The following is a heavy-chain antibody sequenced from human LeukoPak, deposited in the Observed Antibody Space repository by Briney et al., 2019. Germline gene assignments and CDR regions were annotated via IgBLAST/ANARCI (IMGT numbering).Heavy chain of an antibody. V-gene: IGHV4-38-2*01. J-gene: IGHJ5*02. CDR1: GYSISSGYY. CDR2: IYHSGST. Sequence: PSETLSLTCAVSGYSISSGYYWGWIRQPPGKGLEWIGSIYHSGSTYYNPSLKSRVTISVDTSKNQFSLKLSSVTAADTAVYYCARVGVDLWFDPWGQGTLVTVSS. D-gene: IGHD3/OR15-3a*01. CDR3: ARVGVDLWFDP.